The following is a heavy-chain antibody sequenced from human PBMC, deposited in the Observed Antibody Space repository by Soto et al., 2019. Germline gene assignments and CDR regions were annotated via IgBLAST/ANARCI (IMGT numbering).Heavy chain of an antibody. Sequence: QVQLQESGPGLVKPSQTLSLTCTVSGGSISSGDYYWSWLRHPPGKGLEWIGYIYYSGSTYYNPSLKSRVTISVDTSKNQFSLKLSSVTAADTAVYYCAREAAIAARLDSWGQGTLVTVSS. CDR1: GGSISSGDYY. V-gene: IGHV4-30-4*01. CDR3: AREAAIAARLDS. J-gene: IGHJ4*02. CDR2: IYYSGST. D-gene: IGHD6-6*01.